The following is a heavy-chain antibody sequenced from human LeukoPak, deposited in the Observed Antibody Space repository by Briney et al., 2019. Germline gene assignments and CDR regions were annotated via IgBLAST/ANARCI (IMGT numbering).Heavy chain of an antibody. Sequence: SETLSLTCTVSGGSISSSSYYWGWIRQPPGKGLEWIGGIYYGGSPYYNPSLKSRVTISVDTSKNQFSLKLSSVTAADTAVYYCARLRALLWFGEHHYYFDYWGQGTLVTVSS. CDR2: IYYGGSP. CDR1: GGSISSSSYY. V-gene: IGHV4-39*01. CDR3: ARLRALLWFGEHHYYFDY. D-gene: IGHD3-10*01. J-gene: IGHJ4*02.